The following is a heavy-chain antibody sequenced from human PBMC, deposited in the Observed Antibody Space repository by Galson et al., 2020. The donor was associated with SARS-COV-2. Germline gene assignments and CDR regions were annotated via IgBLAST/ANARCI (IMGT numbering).Heavy chain of an antibody. D-gene: IGHD3-9*01. CDR1: GYTFTSYG. CDR3: ARQIAYFDWLYFDY. J-gene: IGHJ4*02. V-gene: IGHV1-18*01. Sequence: ASVKVSCKASGYTFTSYGISWVRQAPGQGLEWMGWISAYNGNTNYAQTLQGRVTMTTDTSTSTAYMELRSLRSDDTAVYYCARQIAYFDWLYFDYWGQGTLVTVSS. CDR2: ISAYNGNT.